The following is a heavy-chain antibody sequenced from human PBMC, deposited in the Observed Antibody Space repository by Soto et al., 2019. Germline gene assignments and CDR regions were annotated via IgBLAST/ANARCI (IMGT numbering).Heavy chain of an antibody. Sequence: GGSLRLSCAASGFTFSSYAMSWVRQAPGKGLEWVSAISGSDGSTYYAESVKGRFNISRDNSKNTLYMQINSLRAEDTAVYYCAKPVMERWLQYTHFDYWGQGTLVTVSS. CDR1: GFTFSSYA. CDR2: ISGSDGST. CDR3: AKPVMERWLQYTHFDY. V-gene: IGHV3-23*01. D-gene: IGHD5-12*01. J-gene: IGHJ4*02.